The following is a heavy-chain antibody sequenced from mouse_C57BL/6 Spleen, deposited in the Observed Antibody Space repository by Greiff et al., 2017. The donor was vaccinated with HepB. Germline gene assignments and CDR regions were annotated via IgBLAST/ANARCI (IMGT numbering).Heavy chain of an antibody. Sequence: QVQLQQSGAELVKPGASVKISCKASGYAFSSYWMNWVKQRPGKGLEWIGQIYPGDGDTNYNGKFKGKATLTADKSSSTAYMQLSSLTSEDSAVYFCARTAQAHYFDYRGQGTTLTVSS. CDR1: GYAFSSYW. V-gene: IGHV1-80*01. CDR2: IYPGDGDT. J-gene: IGHJ2*01. CDR3: ARTAQAHYFDY. D-gene: IGHD3-2*02.